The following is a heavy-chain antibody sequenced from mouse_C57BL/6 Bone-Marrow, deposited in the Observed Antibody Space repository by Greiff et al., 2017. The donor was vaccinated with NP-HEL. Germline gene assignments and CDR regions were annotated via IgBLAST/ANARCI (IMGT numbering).Heavy chain of an antibody. CDR2: SRNKANDYTT. CDR3: ARVYYGSSGAMDY. D-gene: IGHD1-1*01. Sequence: EVQVVESGGGLVQSGRSLRLSCATSGFTFSDFYMEWVRQAPGKGLEWIAASRNKANDYTTEYSASVKGRFIVSRDTSQSILYLQMNALRAEDTAIYYCARVYYGSSGAMDYWGQGTSVTVSS. CDR1: GFTFSDFY. V-gene: IGHV7-1*01. J-gene: IGHJ4*01.